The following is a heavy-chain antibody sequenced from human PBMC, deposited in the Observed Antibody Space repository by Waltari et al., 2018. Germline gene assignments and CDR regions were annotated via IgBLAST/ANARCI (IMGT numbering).Heavy chain of an antibody. Sequence: EVQLVESGGGLVQPGGSLRLSCAASGFPFSGYSIDGRRQAPGKGLEWVSYIRPSGSTIHYADSVKGRFTISRDNAKNSLFLQMNSLRDEDTAVYYCARDINPLLPAALDYWGQGTLVTVSS. J-gene: IGHJ4*02. CDR1: GFPFSGYS. V-gene: IGHV3-48*02. CDR2: IRPSGSTI. CDR3: ARDINPLLPAALDY. D-gene: IGHD2-2*01.